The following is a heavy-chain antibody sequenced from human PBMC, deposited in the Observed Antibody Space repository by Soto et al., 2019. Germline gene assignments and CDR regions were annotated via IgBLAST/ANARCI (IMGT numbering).Heavy chain of an antibody. J-gene: IGHJ4*02. D-gene: IGHD3-3*01. V-gene: IGHV3-23*01. CDR3: AKVAKSGVVTEYFDS. CDR2: ISSSSRRT. Sequence: GGSLRLSCAASGFTFSSYEMNWVSGISSSSRRTYYADSVRGRFTISRDNSKNTLYLQMDTMRADDTAVYYCAKVAKSGVVTEYFDSWGQGSLVTVSS. CDR1: GFTFSSYE.